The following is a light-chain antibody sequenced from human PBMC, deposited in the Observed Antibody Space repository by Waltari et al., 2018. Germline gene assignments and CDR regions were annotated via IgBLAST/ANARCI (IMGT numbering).Light chain of an antibody. CDR2: DAS. CDR3: QQYYSTPYT. V-gene: IGKV1-5*01. J-gene: IGKJ2*01. CDR1: QSVSSW. Sequence: DIQMTQSPSTLSASVGDRVTITCRASQSVSSWLAWYRQKPGEAPKLLIYDASSLESGVPSRFSGSGSGTEFTLTISSLQSEDVAVYYCQQYYSTPYTFGQGTKLEIK.